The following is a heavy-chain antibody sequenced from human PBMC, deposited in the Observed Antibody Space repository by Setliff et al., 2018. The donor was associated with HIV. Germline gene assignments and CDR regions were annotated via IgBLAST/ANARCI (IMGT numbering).Heavy chain of an antibody. CDR2: IIPILGIA. CDR1: GYIFTNFG. J-gene: IGHJ2*01. D-gene: IGHD3-22*01. Sequence: SVKVSCKAFGYIFTNFGISWVRQAPGQGLEWMGGIIPILGIANYAQKFQGRVTITADKSTSTAYMELSSLRSEDTAVYYCARHAHVNYYDSSGYYYGRHWYFDLWGRGTLVTVSS. V-gene: IGHV1-69*10. CDR3: ARHAHVNYYDSSGYYYGRHWYFDL.